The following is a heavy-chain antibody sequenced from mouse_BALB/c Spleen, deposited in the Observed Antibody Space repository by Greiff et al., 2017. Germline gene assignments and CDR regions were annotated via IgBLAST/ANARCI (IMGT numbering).Heavy chain of an antibody. V-gene: IGHV1-7*01. Sequence: VQLQQSGAELAKPGASVKMSCKASGYTFTSYWMHWVKQRPGQGLEWIGYINPSTGYTEYNQKFKDKATLTADKSSSTAYMQLSSLTSEDSAVYYCARNYYGNYEYFDVWGAGTTVTVSS. CDR3: ARNYYGNYEYFDV. D-gene: IGHD2-1*01. CDR2: INPSTGYT. J-gene: IGHJ1*01. CDR1: GYTFTSYW.